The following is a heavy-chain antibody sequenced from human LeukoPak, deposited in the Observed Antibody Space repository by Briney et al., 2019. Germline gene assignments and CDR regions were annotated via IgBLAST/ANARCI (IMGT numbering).Heavy chain of an antibody. CDR1: GASISSGDNY. V-gene: IGHV4-30-4*08. Sequence: SQTLSLTCTVSGASISSGDNYWSWIRQPPGKGLEWIGYIYSSGSTYYNPSLKSRVTISVDTSKNQFSLKLSSVTAADTAVYYCARGGSSFAPANFDNWGQGSLVTVSS. CDR3: ARGGSSFAPANFDN. J-gene: IGHJ4*02. D-gene: IGHD2-2*01. CDR2: IYSSGST.